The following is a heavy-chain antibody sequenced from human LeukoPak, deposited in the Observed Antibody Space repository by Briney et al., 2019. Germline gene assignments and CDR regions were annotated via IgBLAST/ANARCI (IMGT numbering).Heavy chain of an antibody. Sequence: ASVKVSCKASGYTFTSYGISWVRQAPGQGLEWMGWISAYNGNTNYAQKPQGRVTMTTDTSTSTAYMELRSLRSDDTAVYYCARDGYYYDSSGYSVYWGQGTLVTVSS. V-gene: IGHV1-18*04. CDR2: ISAYNGNT. J-gene: IGHJ4*02. D-gene: IGHD3-22*01. CDR1: GYTFTSYG. CDR3: ARDGYYYDSSGYSVY.